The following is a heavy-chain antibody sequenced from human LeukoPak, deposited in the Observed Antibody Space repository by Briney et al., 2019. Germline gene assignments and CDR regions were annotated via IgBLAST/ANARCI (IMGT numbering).Heavy chain of an antibody. J-gene: IGHJ4*02. D-gene: IGHD3-10*01. Sequence: SGTLSLTCAVSGGSISSSNWWSWVRQPPGKGLEWIGEIYHSGSTNYNPSLKSRVTISVDKSKNQFSLKLSSVTAADTAVYYCARGWGEFGESYYFDYWGQGTLVTVSS. V-gene: IGHV4-4*02. CDR1: GGSISSSNW. CDR3: ARGWGEFGESYYFDY. CDR2: IYHSGST.